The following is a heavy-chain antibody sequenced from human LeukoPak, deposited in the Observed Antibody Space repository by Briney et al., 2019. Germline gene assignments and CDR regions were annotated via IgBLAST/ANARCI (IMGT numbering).Heavy chain of an antibody. CDR3: AKDARRSSGWYFFDH. CDR1: GFPFRSKA. D-gene: IGHD6-19*01. V-gene: IGHV3-23*01. J-gene: IGHJ4*02. CDR2: ISDSGDTT. Sequence: PGGSLGLSCAASGFPFRSKARGGVGRAPGRGREGVSVISDSGDTTYYADSVKGRFTISRDNSKSTLYLQMNGLRAEDTAIYYCAKDARRSSGWYFFDHWGQGTLVTVSS.